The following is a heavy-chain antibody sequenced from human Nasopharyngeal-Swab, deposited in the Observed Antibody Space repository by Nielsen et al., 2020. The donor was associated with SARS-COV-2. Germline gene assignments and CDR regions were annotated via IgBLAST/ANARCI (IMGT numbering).Heavy chain of an antibody. CDR1: GFTFSSFG. Sequence: GGSLRLSCAASGFTFSSFGMHWVRQAPGKGLEWVAVIWYDGSNKYYADSAKGRFTISRDNSKNTLYLQMNSLRAEDTAVYYCAKAGTAAGFDYWGQGTLVTVSS. D-gene: IGHD6-13*01. CDR3: AKAGTAAGFDY. V-gene: IGHV3-30*02. CDR2: IWYDGSNK. J-gene: IGHJ4*02.